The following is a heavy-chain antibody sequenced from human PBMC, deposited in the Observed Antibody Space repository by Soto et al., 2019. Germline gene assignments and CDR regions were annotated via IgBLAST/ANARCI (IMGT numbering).Heavy chain of an antibody. Sequence: SETLSLTCAVYGGSFSGYYWSWIRQPPGKGLEWIGEINHSGSTNYNPSLKSRVTISVDTSKNQFSLKLSSVTAADTAVYYCARGQPAASTYYYYYMDVWGKGTTVTVSS. CDR2: INHSGST. V-gene: IGHV4-34*01. CDR1: GGSFSGYY. J-gene: IGHJ6*03. D-gene: IGHD2-2*01. CDR3: ARGQPAASTYYYYYMDV.